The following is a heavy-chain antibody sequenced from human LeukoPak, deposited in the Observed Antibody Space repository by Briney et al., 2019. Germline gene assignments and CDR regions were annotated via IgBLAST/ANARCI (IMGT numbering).Heavy chain of an antibody. Sequence: GGSLRLSCAASGFTFSSYGMHWVRQAPGKALEWVAFIRYDGSNKYYADSVKGRFTISRDNSKNTLYLQMNSLRAEDTAVYYCAKDGSGYSYGLDYWGQGTLVTVSS. V-gene: IGHV3-30*02. J-gene: IGHJ4*02. CDR3: AKDGSGYSYGLDY. D-gene: IGHD5-18*01. CDR1: GFTFSSYG. CDR2: IRYDGSNK.